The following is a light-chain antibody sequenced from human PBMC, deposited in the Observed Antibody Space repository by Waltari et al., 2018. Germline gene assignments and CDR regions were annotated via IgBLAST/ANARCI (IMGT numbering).Light chain of an antibody. Sequence: QSALTQPASVSGSPGPSLTITCPGTTNNFAPWYQLHPAHPPRPIISAVTYRPSGVPSRFSGSKSGDTASLTISGVQAEDEAHYYCSSFTSLRSVIFGGGTTLTVL. V-gene: IGLV2-14*01. CDR1: TNNF. CDR3: SSFTSLRSVI. CDR2: AVT. J-gene: IGLJ2*01.